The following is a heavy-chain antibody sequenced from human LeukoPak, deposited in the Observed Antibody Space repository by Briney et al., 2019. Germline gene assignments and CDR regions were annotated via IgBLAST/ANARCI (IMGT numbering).Heavy chain of an antibody. CDR1: GGSISSADYY. Sequence: SQTLSLTCTVSGGSISSADYYWSWIRQPPGKGLEWIGYIYYSGSTYYNPSLKSRVTISVDTSKNQFSLKLSSVTAADTAVYYCARFPGYDFWSLPRGGWFDPWGQRTLVTVSS. J-gene: IGHJ5*02. CDR2: IYYSGST. V-gene: IGHV4-30-4*01. D-gene: IGHD3-3*01. CDR3: ARFPGYDFWSLPRGGWFDP.